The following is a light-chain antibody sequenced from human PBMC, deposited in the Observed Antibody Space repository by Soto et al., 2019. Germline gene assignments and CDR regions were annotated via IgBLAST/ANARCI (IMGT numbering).Light chain of an antibody. CDR3: CSYRGLESRV. V-gene: IGLV2-14*01. CDR1: SSYVGGYNF. J-gene: IGLJ1*01. CDR2: EVN. Sequence: QSVLTQPASVSGSPGQSITISCTGTSSYVGGYNFVSWYKQYPGKAPKLMIYEVNRRPSGVSDRFSGSKSGNTASLTISGLQAEDEADYYCCSYRGLESRVFXTGTKVTVL.